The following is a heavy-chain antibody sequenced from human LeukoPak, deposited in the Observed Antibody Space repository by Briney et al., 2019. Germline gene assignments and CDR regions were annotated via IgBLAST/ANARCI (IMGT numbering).Heavy chain of an antibody. CDR1: GGSISSSNW. Sequence: SETLSLTCAVSGGSISSSNWWSWVRQPPGKGLEWIGEINHSGSTNYNPSLKSRVTISVDTSKNQFSLKLSSVTAADTAVYYCARVAAAFDYWGQGTLVTVSS. J-gene: IGHJ4*02. D-gene: IGHD2-2*01. V-gene: IGHV4-4*02. CDR2: INHSGST. CDR3: ARVAAAFDY.